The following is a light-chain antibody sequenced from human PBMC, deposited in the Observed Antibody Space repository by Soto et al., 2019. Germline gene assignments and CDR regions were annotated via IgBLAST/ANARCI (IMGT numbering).Light chain of an antibody. CDR1: QSVSSN. J-gene: IGKJ1*01. CDR3: QQYNNWRRT. V-gene: IGKV3-15*01. Sequence: DILLTQSPGTLSLSPGERATLSCRASQSVSSNLAWYKQKPGQAPRILIYGASTRATGIPARFSGSGSGTEFTLTISSLKSEDFEVYYCQQYNNWRRTFGQGTKVDIK. CDR2: GAS.